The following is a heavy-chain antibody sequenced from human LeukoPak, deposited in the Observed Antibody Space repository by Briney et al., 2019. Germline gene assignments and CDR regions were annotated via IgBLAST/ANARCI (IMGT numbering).Heavy chain of an antibody. CDR3: ARDYRSTFDY. Sequence: GGSLRLSCAASGFTFGDYYMSWIRQAPGKGLEWVSYISSSGTTISYTDSVKGRFTISRDNAKNSLYLQMNSLRAEDTAVYYCARDYRSTFDYWGQGTLVTVSS. D-gene: IGHD1-26*01. CDR1: GFTFGDYY. V-gene: IGHV3-11*01. J-gene: IGHJ4*02. CDR2: ISSSGTTI.